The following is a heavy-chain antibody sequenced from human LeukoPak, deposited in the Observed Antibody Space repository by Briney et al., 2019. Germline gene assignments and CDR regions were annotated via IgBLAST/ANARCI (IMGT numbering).Heavy chain of an antibody. V-gene: IGHV1-46*01. CDR2: INPSGGST. CDR1: GYTFTSYY. D-gene: IGHD3-22*01. CDR3: ARDLGFNYDSSGYYDFDY. J-gene: IGHJ4*02. Sequence: ASVKVSCKASGYTFTSYYMHWVRQAPGQGLEWMGIINPSGGSTSYAQKFQGRVTMTRDTSTSTVYMELSSLRSGDTAVYYCARDLGFNYDSSGYYDFDYWGQGTLVTVSS.